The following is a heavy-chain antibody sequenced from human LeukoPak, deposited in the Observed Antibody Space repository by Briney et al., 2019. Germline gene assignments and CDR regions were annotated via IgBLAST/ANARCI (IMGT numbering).Heavy chain of an antibody. CDR2: ISNDGGGT. Sequence: GGSLRLSCAASGFIFNNYGLIWVRQAPGKGLEWVSAISNDGGGTQYADFVEGRFTISRDNPKNTLFLQMSSLRAEDTALYYCAKGSSGYFADLWGQGTLVTVSS. D-gene: IGHD3-22*01. V-gene: IGHV3-23*01. CDR1: GFIFNNYG. J-gene: IGHJ5*02. CDR3: AKGSSGYFADL.